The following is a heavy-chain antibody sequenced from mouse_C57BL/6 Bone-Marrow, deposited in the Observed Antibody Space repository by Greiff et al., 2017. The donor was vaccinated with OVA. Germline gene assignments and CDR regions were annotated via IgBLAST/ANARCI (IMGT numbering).Heavy chain of an antibody. CDR3: TSYGNFDY. D-gene: IGHD2-1*01. J-gene: IGHJ2*01. Sequence: EVQLQQSGAELVRPGASVKLSCTASGFNIKDDYMHWVKQRPEQGLEWIGCIDPENGYTEYASKFQGKATITADTSSNTTYLQLGSLASEDTAVYYCTSYGNFDYWGQGTTLTVSS. CDR2: IDPENGYT. V-gene: IGHV14-4*01. CDR1: GFNIKDDY.